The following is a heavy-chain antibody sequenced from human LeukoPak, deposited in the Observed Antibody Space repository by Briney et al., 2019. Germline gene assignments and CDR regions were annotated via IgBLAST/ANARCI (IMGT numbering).Heavy chain of an antibody. CDR3: ARDYLPSGNWFDP. V-gene: IGHV3-48*04. CDR2: ISSSSSTI. Sequence: PGGSLRLSCAASGFTFSSYSMNWVRQAPGKGLEWVSYISSSSSTIYYADSVKGRFTISRDNAKNSLYLQMNSLRAEDTAVYYYARDYLPSGNWFDPWGQGTLVTVSS. CDR1: GFTFSSYS. D-gene: IGHD3-10*01. J-gene: IGHJ5*02.